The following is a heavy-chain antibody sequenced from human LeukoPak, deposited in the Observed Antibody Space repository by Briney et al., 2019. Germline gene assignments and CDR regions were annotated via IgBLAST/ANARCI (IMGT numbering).Heavy chain of an antibody. Sequence: GGSLRLSCAASGFTFSSYSMSWVRQAPGKGLEWVSTISNSDDNTYYADSVKGRFTISRDSSKNTLYQQMNSLTAEDTAIYYCAKATGTLSNWGQGTLVTVSS. V-gene: IGHV3-23*01. CDR1: GFTFSSYS. D-gene: IGHD1-1*01. CDR3: AKATGTLSN. J-gene: IGHJ4*02. CDR2: ISNSDDNT.